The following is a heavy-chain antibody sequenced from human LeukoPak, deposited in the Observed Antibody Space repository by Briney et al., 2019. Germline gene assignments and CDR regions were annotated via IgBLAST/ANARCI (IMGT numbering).Heavy chain of an antibody. CDR3: ARGNYYDSSGYYGY. CDR2: INHSGST. V-gene: IGHV4-34*01. D-gene: IGHD3-22*01. CDR1: GGSFSGYY. J-gene: IGHJ4*02. Sequence: SETLSLTCGVYGGSFSGYYWSWIRQPPGKGLEWIGEINHSGSTSYNPSLKSRVTISVDTSKNQFSLKLSSVTAADTAVYYCARGNYYDSSGYYGYWGQATLVTVSS.